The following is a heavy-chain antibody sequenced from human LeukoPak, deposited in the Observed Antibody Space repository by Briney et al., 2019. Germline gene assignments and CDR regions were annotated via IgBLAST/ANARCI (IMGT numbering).Heavy chain of an antibody. V-gene: IGHV3-21*01. CDR1: GFTFSSYS. Sequence: GGSLRLSCAASGFTFSSYSMNWVRQAPGQGLEWVSSISSSSSYIYYADSVKGRFTISRDNAKNSLYLQMNSLRAEDTAVYYCARGLRGQRAYYFDYRGQGTLVTVSS. CDR2: ISSSSSYI. J-gene: IGHJ4*02. CDR3: ARGLRGQRAYYFDY.